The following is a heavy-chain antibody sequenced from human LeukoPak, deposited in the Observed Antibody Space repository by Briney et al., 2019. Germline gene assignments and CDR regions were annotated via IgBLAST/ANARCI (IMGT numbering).Heavy chain of an antibody. CDR2: ISGSGGST. CDR3: PPGALEYWGGDCPN. J-gene: IGHJ4*02. V-gene: IGHV3-23*01. Sequence: PGGSLRLSCAASGFTFSSYAMSWVRQAPGKGLEWVSAISGSGGSTYYADSVKGQFTISRDNSKNTLYLQMNSLRAEDTAVYYCPPGALEYWGGDCPNGGQGPLVTVSS. CDR1: GFTFSSYA. D-gene: IGHD2-21*02.